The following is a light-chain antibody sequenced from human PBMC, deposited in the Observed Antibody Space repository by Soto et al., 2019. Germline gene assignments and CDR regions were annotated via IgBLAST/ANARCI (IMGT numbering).Light chain of an antibody. V-gene: IGKV1-39*01. CDR1: ESIKNY. Sequence: DIQMTQSPSSLSASVGDRVTITCRASESIKNYLNWYQQKPGKAPKLLIYAASTLQSGVPSRFSGSGSGTDFTLTISSLQPEDFATYYCQQSYRTPQYTFGQGTKLEIK. CDR3: QQSYRTPQYT. CDR2: AAS. J-gene: IGKJ2*01.